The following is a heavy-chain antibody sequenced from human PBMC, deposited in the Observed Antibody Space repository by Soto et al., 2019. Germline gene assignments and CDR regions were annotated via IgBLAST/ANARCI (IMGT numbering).Heavy chain of an antibody. CDR3: AKEDLLRGYSGYGHFDY. D-gene: IGHD5-12*01. CDR2: ISWNSGSI. J-gene: IGHJ4*02. CDR1: GFTFDFYA. Sequence: TGGSLRLSCAASGFTFDFYAMHWVRQAPGKGLEWVSGISWNSGSIGYADSVKGRFTISRDNAKNSLYLQMNSLRAEDTALYYCAKEDLLRGYSGYGHFDYWGQGTLVTVSS. V-gene: IGHV3-9*01.